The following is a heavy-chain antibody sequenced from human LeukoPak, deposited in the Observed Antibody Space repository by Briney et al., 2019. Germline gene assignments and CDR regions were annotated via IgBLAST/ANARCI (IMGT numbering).Heavy chain of an antibody. CDR3: ARGSTYYYGSGSYYYNY. Sequence: PSETLSLTCTVSGGSISSYYWSWIRQFPGEGLEWIGEINYSGSATYNPSLKSRVTILVDTSKNQFSLKLSSVTAADTAVYYCARGSTYYYGSGSYYYNYWGQGTLVTVSS. CDR1: GGSISSYY. V-gene: IGHV4-34*01. D-gene: IGHD3-10*01. J-gene: IGHJ4*02. CDR2: INYSGSA.